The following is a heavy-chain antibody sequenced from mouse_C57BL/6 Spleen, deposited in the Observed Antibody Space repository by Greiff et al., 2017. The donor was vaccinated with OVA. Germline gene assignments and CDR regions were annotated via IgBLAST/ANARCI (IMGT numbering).Heavy chain of an antibody. V-gene: IGHV1-54*01. CDR2: INPGCGGT. J-gene: IGHJ2*01. CDR3: AREDSYYFDD. Sequence: VQLQQSGAELVRPGTSVKLSCKASGYAFPTSLIAWVKQRPGQGLEWIGAINPGCGGTYSNEKFRVKATRTADKSSSTAYMQLSSLTSEDSAVYFCAREDSYYFDDWGQGTTLTVSS. CDR1: GYAFPTSL.